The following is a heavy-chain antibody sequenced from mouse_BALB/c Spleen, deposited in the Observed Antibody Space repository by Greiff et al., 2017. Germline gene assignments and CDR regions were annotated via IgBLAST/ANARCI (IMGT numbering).Heavy chain of an antibody. Sequence: EVQLVESGRGLVQPGGSLTLSCAASGFSFSSYGMSWVRQTPDKRLELVATFNSNGGSTYYPDSVKGRITIYRDNAKNVLYLQMRSLKAEDTAMYYCAGECGDGGGMDYWGQGTLVTVSA. CDR1: GFSFSSYG. J-gene: IGHJ3*01. V-gene: IGHV5-6-3*01. D-gene: IGHD2-13*01. CDR2: FNSNGGST. CDR3: AGECGDGGGMDY.